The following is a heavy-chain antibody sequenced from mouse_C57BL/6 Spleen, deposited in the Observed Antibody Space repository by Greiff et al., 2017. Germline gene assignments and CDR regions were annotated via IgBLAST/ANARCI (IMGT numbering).Heavy chain of an antibody. D-gene: IGHD3-2*02. J-gene: IGHJ4*01. Sequence: QVQLKQSGAELARPGASVKLSCKASGYTFTSYGISWVKQRTGQGLEWIGEIYPRSGNTYYNEKFKGKATLTADKSSSTAYMELRSLTSEDSAVYFCARKGELRYAMDYWGQGTSVTVSS. CDR2: IYPRSGNT. CDR3: ARKGELRYAMDY. V-gene: IGHV1-81*01. CDR1: GYTFTSYG.